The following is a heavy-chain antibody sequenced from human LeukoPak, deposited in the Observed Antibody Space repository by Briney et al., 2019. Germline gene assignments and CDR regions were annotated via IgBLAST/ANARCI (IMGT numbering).Heavy chain of an antibody. CDR1: GITFSSYT. D-gene: IGHD3-22*01. CDR3: ATDLYDSSPDF. V-gene: IGHV3-23*01. J-gene: IGHJ4*02. Sequence: GGSLRLSCAASGITFSSYTMSWVRQAPGQGLEWVSAIRPSGGGTYYADSVKGRFTISRDNSKDTLYLQMNSLRVDDTAVYYCATDLYDSSPDFWGQGTLVTVSS. CDR2: IRPSGGGT.